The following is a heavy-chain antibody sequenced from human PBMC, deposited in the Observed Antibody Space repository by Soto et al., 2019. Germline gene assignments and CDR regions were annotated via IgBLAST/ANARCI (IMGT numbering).Heavy chain of an antibody. CDR1: GGSVSSGSYY. CDR2: IYYSGST. D-gene: IGHD4-17*01. J-gene: IGHJ4*02. CDR3: ARAQTNYGGNNEYYFDY. Sequence: QVQLQESGPGLVKPSETLSLTCTVSGGSVSSGSYYWSWIRQPPGKGLEWIGYIYYSGSTNYNPSLHRRLTLSVDTSKHQFSLKLSSVTAADTAVYYCARAQTNYGGNNEYYFDYWGQGTLVTVSS. V-gene: IGHV4-61*01.